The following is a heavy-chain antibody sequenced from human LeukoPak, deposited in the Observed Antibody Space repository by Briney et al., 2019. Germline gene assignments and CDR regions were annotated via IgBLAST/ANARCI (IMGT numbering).Heavy chain of an antibody. D-gene: IGHD1-26*01. CDR1: GFTFSSYG. CDR3: ANFQTVGVKPFEH. J-gene: IGHJ5*02. Sequence: GGSLRLSCAASGFTFSSYGMHWVRQAPGKGLEWVAVISYDRSNKYYADSVKGRFTISRDNAKNSLYLQMESLRVEDTAVYYCANFQTVGVKPFEHWGQGTLVTVSS. V-gene: IGHV3-30*12. CDR2: ISYDRSNK.